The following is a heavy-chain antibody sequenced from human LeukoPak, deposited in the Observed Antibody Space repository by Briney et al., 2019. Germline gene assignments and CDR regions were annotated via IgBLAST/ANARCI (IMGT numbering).Heavy chain of an antibody. J-gene: IGHJ5*02. D-gene: IGHD5-18*01. CDR2: INPSGGNT. V-gene: IGHV1-46*01. CDR3: ARVGQLWYPSNSGFDP. Sequence: GASVKVSCKASGYTFTSYYMHWVRQAPGQGLEWMGIINPSGGNTSYAQKFQGRVTMTRDMSTSTVYMELSSLRSEDTAVYYCARVGQLWYPSNSGFDPWGQGTLVTVSS. CDR1: GYTFTSYY.